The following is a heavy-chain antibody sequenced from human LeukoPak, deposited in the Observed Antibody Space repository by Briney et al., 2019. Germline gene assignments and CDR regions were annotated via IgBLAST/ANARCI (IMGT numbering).Heavy chain of an antibody. D-gene: IGHD3-22*01. CDR2: IYYSGST. Sequence: SETLSLTCTVSGGSISSSSYYWGWIRQPPGKGLEWIGSIYYSGSTYYNPSLKSRVTISVDTSKNQLSLKLSSVTAADTAVYDCARQNVVVVIRRRGGTFDYWGQGTLVTVS. J-gene: IGHJ4*02. CDR3: ARQNVVVVIRRRGGTFDY. CDR1: GGSISSSSYY. V-gene: IGHV4-39*01.